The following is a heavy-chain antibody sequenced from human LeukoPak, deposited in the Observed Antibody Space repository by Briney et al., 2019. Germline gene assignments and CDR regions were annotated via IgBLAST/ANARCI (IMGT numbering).Heavy chain of an antibody. V-gene: IGHV3-23*01. Sequence: PGGSRRLSCAASGFTFSNYWMSWVRQAPGKGLEWVSAISGSGGSTYYADSVKGRFTISRDNSKNTLYLQMNSLRAEDTAVYYCAKDKGTYDFWSGPGFDPWGQGTLVTVSS. J-gene: IGHJ5*02. CDR3: AKDKGTYDFWSGPGFDP. CDR2: ISGSGGST. D-gene: IGHD3-3*01. CDR1: GFTFSNYW.